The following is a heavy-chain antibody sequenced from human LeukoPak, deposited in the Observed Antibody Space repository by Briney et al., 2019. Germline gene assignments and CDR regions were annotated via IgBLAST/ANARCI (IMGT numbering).Heavy chain of an antibody. CDR3: ARGCYYSSGYYQFDY. J-gene: IGHJ4*02. Sequence: PSETLSLTCAVYGGSFSGYYWSWIRQPPGKGLEWIGEINHSGSTNYNPSLKSRVTISVDTSKNQFSLKLSSVTAADTAVYYCARGCYYSSGYYQFDYWGQGTLVTVSS. V-gene: IGHV4-34*01. CDR2: INHSGST. D-gene: IGHD3-22*01. CDR1: GGSFSGYY.